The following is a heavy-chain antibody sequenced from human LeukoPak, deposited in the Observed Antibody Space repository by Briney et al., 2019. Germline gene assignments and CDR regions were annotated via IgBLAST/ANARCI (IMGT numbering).Heavy chain of an antibody. D-gene: IGHD2-2*01. CDR1: GYTFTGYY. CDR3: ARDVGEYCSSINCHASDY. J-gene: IGHJ4*02. Sequence: ASVKVSCKASGYTFTGYYMHWVRQAPGQGLEWMGWINPGSGATNCAQRFHGRVTMTRDTSISTVYMELSRLRSDDTAVYYCARDVGEYCSSINCHASDYWGLGTLVTVSS. CDR2: INPGSGAT. V-gene: IGHV1-2*02.